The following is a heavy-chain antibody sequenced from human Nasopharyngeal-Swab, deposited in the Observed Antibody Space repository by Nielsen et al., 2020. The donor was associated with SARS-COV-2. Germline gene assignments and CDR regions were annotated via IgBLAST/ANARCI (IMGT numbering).Heavy chain of an antibody. V-gene: IGHV3-23*01. Sequence: GESLKISCAASGFTFSSYAMSWVRQAPGKGLEWVSAISGGGGSTYYADSVKGRFTISRDNSKNTLYLQMNSLRAEDTAVYYCAKVLVGLLGDYWGQGTRVTVSS. D-gene: IGHD2-15*01. CDR1: GFTFSSYA. CDR2: ISGGGGST. J-gene: IGHJ4*02. CDR3: AKVLVGLLGDY.